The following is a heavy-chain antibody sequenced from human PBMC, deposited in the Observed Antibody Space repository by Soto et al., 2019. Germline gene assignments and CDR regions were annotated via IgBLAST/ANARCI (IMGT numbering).Heavy chain of an antibody. V-gene: IGHV4-39*01. CDR1: GVSISNSSYY. CDR3: ARHGSN. Sequence: QLQLQESGPGLVKPSETLSLTCTVSGVSISNSSYYWGWIRRPPGKGLEWIGTIYYSGITYYNPSLKSRGIISVDTSKNQFSLKLCPVPAADPAVYYCARHGSNWGQGTLVTVSS. J-gene: IGHJ4*02. CDR2: IYYSGIT.